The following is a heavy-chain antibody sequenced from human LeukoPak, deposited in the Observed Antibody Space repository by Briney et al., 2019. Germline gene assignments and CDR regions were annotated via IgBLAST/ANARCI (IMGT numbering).Heavy chain of an antibody. Sequence: SETLSLTCVVSGYSISSGYYWGWIRQPPGKGLEWIGSIYHSGSTYYNPSLKSRVTISVDTSKNQFSLKLSSVTAADTAVYYCARSGRLGENYYYMDVWGKGTTVTVSS. CDR1: GYSISSGYY. V-gene: IGHV4-38-2*01. CDR3: ARSGRLGENYYYMDV. J-gene: IGHJ6*03. D-gene: IGHD5-24*01. CDR2: IYHSGST.